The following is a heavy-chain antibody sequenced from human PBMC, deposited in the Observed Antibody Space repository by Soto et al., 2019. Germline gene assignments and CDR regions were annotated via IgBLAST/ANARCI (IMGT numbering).Heavy chain of an antibody. D-gene: IGHD5-12*01. Sequence: EVQLVESGGGLVQPGGSPRLSCAASGFTFSSYWMSWVRQAPGKGLEWVANIKQDGSEKYYVDSVKGRFTISRDNAKNSLYLQMNSLRAEDTAVYYCARESYIVATSEENDAFDIWGQGTMVTVSS. CDR2: IKQDGSEK. CDR1: GFTFSSYW. J-gene: IGHJ3*02. CDR3: ARESYIVATSEENDAFDI. V-gene: IGHV3-7*01.